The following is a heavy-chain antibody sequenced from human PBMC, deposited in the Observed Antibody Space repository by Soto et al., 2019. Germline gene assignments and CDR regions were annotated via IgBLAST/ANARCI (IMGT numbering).Heavy chain of an antibody. CDR2: ISAYNGNT. J-gene: IGHJ3*01. CDR3: ASLYCSGGSCYPDAFDL. Sequence: QVQLVQSGAEVKKPGASVKVSCKASGYTFTSYGISWVRQAPGQGLEWMGWISAYNGNTNYAQKLQGRVPMTTDTSTSTADMELRSPGSDDTAVYYRASLYCSGGSCYPDAFDLWGQGTMVTVSS. CDR1: GYTFTSYG. V-gene: IGHV1-18*01. D-gene: IGHD2-15*01.